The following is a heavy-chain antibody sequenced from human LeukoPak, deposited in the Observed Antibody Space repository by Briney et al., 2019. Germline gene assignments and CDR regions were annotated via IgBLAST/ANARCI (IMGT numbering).Heavy chain of an antibody. CDR2: INHSGST. CDR1: GGSFSGYY. CDR3: ARRSVVGYCSGGSCQDAFDI. Sequence: SETLSLTCAVYGGSFSGYYWSWIHQPPGKGLEWIGEINHSGSTYYNPSLKSRVTISVDTSKNQFSLKLSSVTAADTAVYYCARRSVVGYCSGGSCQDAFDIWGQGTMVTVSS. J-gene: IGHJ3*02. V-gene: IGHV4-34*01. D-gene: IGHD2-15*01.